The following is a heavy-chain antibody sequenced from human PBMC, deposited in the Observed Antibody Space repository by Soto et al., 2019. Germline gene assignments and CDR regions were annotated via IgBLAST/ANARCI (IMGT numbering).Heavy chain of an antibody. CDR2: IGTSGDT. CDR3: ARGALGFDP. V-gene: IGHV3-13*04. J-gene: IGHJ5*02. CDR1: GFTFSRYD. Sequence: EVQVVESGGGLVQTGGSLRLSCAASGFTFSRYDMHWVRQATGRGLEWVSGIGTSGDTYYAGSVKGRFTISRENAKNSVYLQMTRLRAGDTAVYYCARGALGFDPWGQGTLVAVSS.